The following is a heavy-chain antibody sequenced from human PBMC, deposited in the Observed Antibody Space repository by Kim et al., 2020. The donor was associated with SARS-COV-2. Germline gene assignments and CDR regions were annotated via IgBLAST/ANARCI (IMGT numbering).Heavy chain of an antibody. V-gene: IGHV4-59*01. J-gene: IGHJ3*02. CDR1: GGSISSYY. Sequence: SETLSLTCTVSGGSISSYYWSWIRQPPGKGLEWIGYIYYSGSTNYNPSLKSRVTISVDTSKNQFSLKLSSVTAADTAVYYCARAPPYGSGRIGAFGIWGQGTMVTVSS. CDR2: IYYSGST. CDR3: ARAPPYGSGRIGAFGI. D-gene: IGHD3-10*01.